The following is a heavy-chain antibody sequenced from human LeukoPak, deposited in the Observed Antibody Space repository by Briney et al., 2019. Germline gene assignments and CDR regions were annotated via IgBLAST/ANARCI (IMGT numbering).Heavy chain of an antibody. J-gene: IGHJ4*02. Sequence: GGSLRLSCAASGFSFSNYAMTWVRQAPGKGLEWVSGISGAGASTYYADSVKGRFTISRGNSKNTLYLQMHSLRAEDTAVYYCATVKAPMVRGGTSFADWGQGTLVTVSS. CDR2: ISGAGAST. D-gene: IGHD3-10*01. CDR1: GFSFSNYA. CDR3: ATVKAPMVRGGTSFAD. V-gene: IGHV3-23*01.